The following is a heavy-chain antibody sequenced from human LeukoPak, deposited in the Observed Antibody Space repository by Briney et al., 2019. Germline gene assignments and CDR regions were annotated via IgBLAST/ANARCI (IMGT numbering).Heavy chain of an antibody. D-gene: IGHD4-17*01. Sequence: PGVSLRLSCAASGFTFSSYAMHWVRQAPGKGLEWVAVISYDGSNKYYADSVKGRFTISRDNSKNTLYLQMNSLRAEDTAVYYCARDLGGTVTTASFDYWGQGTLVTVSS. CDR3: ARDLGGTVTTASFDY. CDR2: ISYDGSNK. J-gene: IGHJ4*02. CDR1: GFTFSSYA. V-gene: IGHV3-30*04.